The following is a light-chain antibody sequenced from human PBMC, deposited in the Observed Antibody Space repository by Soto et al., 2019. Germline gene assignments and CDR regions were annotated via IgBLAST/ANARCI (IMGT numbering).Light chain of an antibody. CDR2: DAS. CDR3: QQCYMGWT. J-gene: IGKJ1*01. V-gene: IGKV1-5*01. CDR1: QSIGRF. Sequence: DIQLTQSHSTLSASVRDIVTITCRASQSIGRFLAWYQHQPGKAPKLLIYDASTLESGVPSRFSGTGSGTEFTFSITSLQPEDFGTYYCQQCYMGWTFGQGTKADI.